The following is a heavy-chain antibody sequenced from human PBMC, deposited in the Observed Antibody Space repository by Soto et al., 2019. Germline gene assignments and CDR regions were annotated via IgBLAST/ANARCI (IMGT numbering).Heavy chain of an antibody. CDR3: ARGLPADYYYGMDV. V-gene: IGHV4-31*03. J-gene: IGHJ6*02. Sequence: PSETLSLTCTVSGGSINSGGFSWSWIRQHPGKGLEWIGYIYDSGSTYYNTSLRSRVAISVDTSKKQFFLKLTSVTPADTAVYYCARGLPADYYYGMDVWGQGTTVTVS. D-gene: IGHD2-15*01. CDR2: IYDSGST. CDR1: GGSINSGGFS.